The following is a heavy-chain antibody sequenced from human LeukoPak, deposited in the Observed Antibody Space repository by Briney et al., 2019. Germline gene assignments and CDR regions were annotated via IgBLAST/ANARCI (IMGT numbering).Heavy chain of an antibody. J-gene: IGHJ4*02. V-gene: IGHV3-21*01. CDR1: GFTFSSYS. Sequence: GGSLRLSCAASGFTFSSYSMNWVRQAPGKGLEWVSSISSSSNYIYYADSVKGRFTISRDNAKNSLNLQMNSLRAEDTAVYYCARDLHPRLTGYFDYWGQGTVVTVSS. D-gene: IGHD3-16*01. CDR3: ARDLHPRLTGYFDY. CDR2: ISSSSNYI.